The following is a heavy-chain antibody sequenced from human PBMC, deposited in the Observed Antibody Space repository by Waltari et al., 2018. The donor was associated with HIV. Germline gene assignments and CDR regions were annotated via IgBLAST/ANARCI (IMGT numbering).Heavy chain of an antibody. CDR3: ARDYNYAPDY. CDR1: GFTSTNFA. D-gene: IGHD5-18*01. J-gene: IGHJ4*02. Sequence: QLQLVESGGGVVQPGRSLRLSCAAAGFTSTNFAMNWVRQAPGQGLEWVGNIYYDGSKKFYGDSVRGRFTISRDNSKQILYLQINSLRVEDTALYYCARDYNYAPDYWGQGTLVVVSS. V-gene: IGHV3-33*01. CDR2: IYYDGSKK.